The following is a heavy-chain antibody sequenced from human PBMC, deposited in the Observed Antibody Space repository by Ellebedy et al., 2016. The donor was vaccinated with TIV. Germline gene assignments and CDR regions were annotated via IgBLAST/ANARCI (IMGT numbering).Heavy chain of an antibody. Sequence: PGGSLRLSCKGSGYSFTNYWLGWVRQMPGKGLDWMGIIYPGDSNTRYSPSFQGPVTISADKSISTAYLQWSSLKASDTAMYYCASAKYYGSGTYAHYLDYWGQGTLVTVSS. V-gene: IGHV5-51*01. D-gene: IGHD3-10*01. J-gene: IGHJ4*02. CDR2: IYPGDSNT. CDR1: GYSFTNYW. CDR3: ASAKYYGSGTYAHYLDY.